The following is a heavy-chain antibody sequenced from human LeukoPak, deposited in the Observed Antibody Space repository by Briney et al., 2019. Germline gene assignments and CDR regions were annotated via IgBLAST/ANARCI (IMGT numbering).Heavy chain of an antibody. CDR2: IYTSGST. D-gene: IGHD3-22*01. CDR3: ARGGRHYDSSGYYSIDY. J-gene: IGHJ4*02. V-gene: IGHV4-61*02. Sequence: PSETLSLTCTVSGGSISSGSYYWSWIRQPAGKGLEWIGRIYTSGSTNYNPSLKSRVTISVDTSKNQFSLKLSSVTAADTAVYYCARGGRHYDSSGYYSIDYWGQGTLVTVSS. CDR1: GGSISSGSYY.